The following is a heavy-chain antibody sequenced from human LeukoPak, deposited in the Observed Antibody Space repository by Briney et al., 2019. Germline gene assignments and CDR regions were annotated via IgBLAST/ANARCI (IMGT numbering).Heavy chain of an antibody. D-gene: IGHD1-26*01. Sequence: PSETLSLACAVYGVSVSDSCWSWIRQPPGKGLEWVGEINHSGSTNYNPSLKSRVTISVDTSKNQFSLKLSSVTAADTAVYYCARGSGNYYYWGQGTLVTVSS. CDR2: INHSGST. V-gene: IGHV4-34*01. CDR3: ARGSGNYYY. CDR1: GVSVSDSC. J-gene: IGHJ4*02.